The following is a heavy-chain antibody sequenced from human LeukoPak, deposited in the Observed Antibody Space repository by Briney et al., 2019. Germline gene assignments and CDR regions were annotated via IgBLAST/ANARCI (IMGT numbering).Heavy chain of an antibody. CDR1: GGSISYGY. Sequence: NPSETLSLACTVSGGSISYGYWSWIRQPAGKGLEWIGRMHASVNTYYNPSLKSRVTLSIDTSKNQFSLKLTSVTAADTAVYYCAKHDYGDYWDYWGQGTLVTVSS. J-gene: IGHJ4*02. D-gene: IGHD4-17*01. CDR2: MHASVNT. CDR3: AKHDYGDYWDY. V-gene: IGHV4-4*07.